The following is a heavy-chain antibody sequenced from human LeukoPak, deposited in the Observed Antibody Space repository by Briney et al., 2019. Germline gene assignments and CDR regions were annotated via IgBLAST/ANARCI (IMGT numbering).Heavy chain of an antibody. Sequence: SGTLSLTCAVSGGSISSNNWWSWVRQPPGKGLEWIGDSGNTKYNPSLQSRVTISLDTSQNQFSLRLRSVTAADTAVYYCARDPSHHSGTFDIWGQGTMVTVSS. CDR1: GGSISSNNW. V-gene: IGHV4-4*02. D-gene: IGHD2-15*01. CDR2: SGNT. CDR3: ARDPSHHSGTFDI. J-gene: IGHJ3*02.